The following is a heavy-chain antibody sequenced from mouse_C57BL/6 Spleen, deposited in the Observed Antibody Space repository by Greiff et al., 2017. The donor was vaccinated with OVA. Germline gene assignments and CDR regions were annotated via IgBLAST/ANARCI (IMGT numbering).Heavy chain of an antibody. CDR3: AIEGMIMDYYAMDY. J-gene: IGHJ4*01. CDR1: GYTFTSYW. D-gene: IGHD2-4*01. CDR2: IDPSDSET. Sequence: QVQLQQPGAELVRPGSSVKLSCKASGYTFTSYWMHWVKQRPIQGLEWIGNIDPSDSETHYNQKFKDKATLTVDKSSSTAYMQLSSLTSVDSAVYYCAIEGMIMDYYAMDYWGQGTSVTVSS. V-gene: IGHV1-52*01.